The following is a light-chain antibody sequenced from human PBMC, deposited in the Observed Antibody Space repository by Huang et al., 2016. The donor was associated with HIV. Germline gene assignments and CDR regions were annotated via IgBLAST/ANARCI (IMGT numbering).Light chain of an antibody. V-gene: IGKV3-15*01. J-gene: IGKJ3*01. CDR2: GAS. CDR1: QSGSSD. Sequence: EIVMTQSPATLSVSPGERATLSCRAIQSGSSDLAWYQHNPGQAPRLHFYGASCRATGIPARLSGNGSGTKFTLTIGSLQSGDFAVYYCQQYNNWPKVFTFGPGTKVDIK. CDR3: QQYNNWPKVFT.